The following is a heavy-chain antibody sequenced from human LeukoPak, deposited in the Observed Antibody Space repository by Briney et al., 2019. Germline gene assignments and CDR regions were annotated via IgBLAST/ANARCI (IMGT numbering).Heavy chain of an antibody. CDR2: INPNSGGT. CDR1: GYTFTGYY. Sequence: ASVKVSCKASGYTFTGYYMHWVRQAPGQGPEWMGWINPNSGGTNYAQKFQGWVTMTRDTSISTAYMELSRLRSDDTAVYYCARGGGSGSYYSPGYWGQGTLVTVSS. D-gene: IGHD3-10*01. V-gene: IGHV1-2*04. J-gene: IGHJ4*02. CDR3: ARGGGSGSYYSPGY.